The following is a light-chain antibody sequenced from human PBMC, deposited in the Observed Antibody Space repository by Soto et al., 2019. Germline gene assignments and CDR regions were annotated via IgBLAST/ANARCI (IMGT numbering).Light chain of an antibody. V-gene: IGKV3-15*01. J-gene: IGKJ4*02. CDR1: QSVSRA. CDR3: QQRSNWPPIT. CDR2: GAS. Sequence: EIVRTHAPATLSVSPCERATRSCRASQSVSRAVAWYQQQPCQGPRILIYGASTRATGFPARFSGSGSGTAFTLTISILQHADFATYFCQQRSNWPPITFGGGTKV.